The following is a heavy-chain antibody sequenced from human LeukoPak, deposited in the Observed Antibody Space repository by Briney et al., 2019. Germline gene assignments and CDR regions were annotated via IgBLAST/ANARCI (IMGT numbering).Heavy chain of an antibody. D-gene: IGHD5-24*01. Sequence: SVKLSCKASGGTFSSYAISWVGQAPGQGLEWMGTIIPIVGIANYAQKFQGRVTITADKSTSTAYMELCSLRSEDTAVYYCARDGEMATIYFDYWGQGTLVTVSS. CDR1: GGTFSSYA. J-gene: IGHJ4*02. CDR3: ARDGEMATIYFDY. V-gene: IGHV1-69*04. CDR2: IIPIVGIA.